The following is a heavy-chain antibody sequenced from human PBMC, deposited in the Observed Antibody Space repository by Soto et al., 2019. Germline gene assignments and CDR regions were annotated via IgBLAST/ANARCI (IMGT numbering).Heavy chain of an antibody. J-gene: IGHJ5*02. Sequence: QPGGSLRLSCAASGSSFPNYPMHWVRQTPGRGLEWLAVISHDGVTKNSADSVKGRFSISRDNSRNRLYLDMNSLRTEDTAMYYCVRDGYSSSWERLDPWGQGTLVTVSS. V-gene: IGHV3-30-3*01. CDR3: VRDGYSSSWERLDP. CDR2: ISHDGVTK. D-gene: IGHD4-4*01. CDR1: GSSFPNYP.